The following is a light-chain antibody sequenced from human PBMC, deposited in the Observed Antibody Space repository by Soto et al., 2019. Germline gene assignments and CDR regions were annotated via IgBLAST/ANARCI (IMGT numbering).Light chain of an antibody. CDR3: QQYKDYVYT. Sequence: DIQMTQSPATLAASVGDRVIITCRASQTVERWMDWYQQKPGKAPKLLISDVSTLERGVPSRFSGSGSATEFTLTISGLQHDDFATYYCQQYKDYVYTFGQGTKVESK. V-gene: IGKV1-5*01. CDR1: QTVERW. J-gene: IGKJ2*01. CDR2: DVS.